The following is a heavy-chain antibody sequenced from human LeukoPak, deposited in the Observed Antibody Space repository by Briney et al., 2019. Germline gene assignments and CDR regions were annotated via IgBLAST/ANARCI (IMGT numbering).Heavy chain of an antibody. J-gene: IGHJ4*02. V-gene: IGHV1-24*01. Sequence: GASVKVSCKVSGYTLTELSMHWVRQAPGKGLDWMGGFDPEDGETIYAQKFQGRVTMTEDTSTDTAYMELSSLRSEDTAVYYCATVRYYYDSSGYYYWGQGTLVTVSS. CDR3: ATVRYYYDSSGYYY. D-gene: IGHD3-22*01. CDR1: GYTLTELS. CDR2: FDPEDGET.